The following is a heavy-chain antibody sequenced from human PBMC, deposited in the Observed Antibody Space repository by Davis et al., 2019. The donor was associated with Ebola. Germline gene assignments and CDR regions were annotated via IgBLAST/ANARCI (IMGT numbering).Heavy chain of an antibody. CDR1: GYTFTGYY. CDR3: TTPGRQDSGYDVFDI. V-gene: IGHV1-2*06. J-gene: IGHJ3*02. CDR2: INPNNGVA. D-gene: IGHD5-12*01. Sequence: AASVKVSCKTSGYTFTGYYLHWVRQAPGQGLEWMGRINPNNGVADYAQAFQGRVTMTKVASISTAYLELTSLRSNDTAVYYCTTPGRQDSGYDVFDIWGQGTMVTVSS.